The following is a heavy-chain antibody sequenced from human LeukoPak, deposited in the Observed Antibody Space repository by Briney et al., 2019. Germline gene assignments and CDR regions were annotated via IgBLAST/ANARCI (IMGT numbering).Heavy chain of an antibody. Sequence: PSETLSLTCAVYGGSFRGYYWSWLRQPPGKGLEWIGEINHSGSTNYNPSLKSRVTISVDTSKNQFSLKLSSVTAADTAVYYCARDHGVVPAASRISARRLYYFDYWGQGTLVTVSS. CDR2: INHSGST. V-gene: IGHV4-34*01. J-gene: IGHJ4*02. D-gene: IGHD2-2*01. CDR1: GGSFRGYY. CDR3: ARDHGVVPAASRISARRLYYFDY.